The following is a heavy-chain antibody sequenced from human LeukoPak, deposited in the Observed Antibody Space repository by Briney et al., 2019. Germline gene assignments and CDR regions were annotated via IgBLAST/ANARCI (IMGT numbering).Heavy chain of an antibody. CDR2: INAGNGNT. Sequence: ASVKVSCKASGYTFTSYAMHWVRQAPGQRLEWMGWINAGNGNTKYSQKFQGRVTITRDTSASTAYMELSSLRSEDTAVYYCARGRGIAAAVSDYWGQGTLVPVSS. CDR3: ARGRGIAAAVSDY. J-gene: IGHJ4*02. CDR1: GYTFTSYA. V-gene: IGHV1-3*01. D-gene: IGHD6-13*01.